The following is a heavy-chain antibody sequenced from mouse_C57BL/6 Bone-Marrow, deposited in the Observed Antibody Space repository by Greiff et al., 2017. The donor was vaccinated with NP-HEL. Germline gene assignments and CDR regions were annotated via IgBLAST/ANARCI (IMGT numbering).Heavy chain of an antibody. CDR3: ARVYYDYDEGDYFDY. CDR2: LWWDDDK. J-gene: IGHJ2*01. Sequence: QVTLKVSGPGILQPSPTLSQTCSFSGFSLSTFGMGVGWLRQPSGQGLEWLAHLWWDDDKYYNPALKSRPSISKATSKNQVILKIANVDTADTATYYGARVYYDYDEGDYFDYGGQGTTLTVTA. CDR1: GFSLSTFGMG. D-gene: IGHD2-4*01. V-gene: IGHV8-8*01.